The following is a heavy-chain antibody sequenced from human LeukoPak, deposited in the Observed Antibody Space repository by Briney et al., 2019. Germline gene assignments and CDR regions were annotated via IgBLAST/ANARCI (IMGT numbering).Heavy chain of an antibody. Sequence: SETLSLTCTVSGDSISTTSYSWDWIRQPPGKGLEWIGSIHHSGSTYCNPSLKSRVTISVDTSKSQFSLRLSSVTAADTGVYYCARHPLRLGMDVWGQGTTVTVSS. CDR1: GDSISTTSYS. V-gene: IGHV4-39*01. D-gene: IGHD3-3*01. CDR3: ARHPLRLGMDV. J-gene: IGHJ6*02. CDR2: IHHSGST.